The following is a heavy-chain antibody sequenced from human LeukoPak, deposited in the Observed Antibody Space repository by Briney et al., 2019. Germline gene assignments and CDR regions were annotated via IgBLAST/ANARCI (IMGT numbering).Heavy chain of an antibody. D-gene: IGHD3-22*01. J-gene: IGHJ3*02. V-gene: IGHV3-20*04. Sequence: GGSPRLSCAASGFTVSSYSMNWVRQAPGKGLEWVSGINWNGDNTVYADSVKGRFTISRDNAKNSLYLQMNSLGAEDTAFYYSASDRRSDSSGYAFDIWGQGTMVTVSS. CDR2: INWNGDNT. CDR1: GFTVSSYS. CDR3: ASDRRSDSSGYAFDI.